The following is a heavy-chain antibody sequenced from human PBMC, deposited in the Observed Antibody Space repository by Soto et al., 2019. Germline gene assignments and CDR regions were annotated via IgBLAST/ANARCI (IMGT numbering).Heavy chain of an antibody. CDR2: ISVSGGST. CDR1: GFTFSSYA. V-gene: IGHV3-23*01. D-gene: IGHD3-10*01. Sequence: EVQLLESGGGLVQPGGSLRLSCAASGFTFSSYAMSWVRQAPGKGLEWVSAISVSGGSTYYADSVKGRFTISRNNSKNTLYLQMNSLRAEDTAVYYCAKGRGFGERIYAFDYWGQGTLVTVSS. CDR3: AKGRGFGERIYAFDY. J-gene: IGHJ4*02.